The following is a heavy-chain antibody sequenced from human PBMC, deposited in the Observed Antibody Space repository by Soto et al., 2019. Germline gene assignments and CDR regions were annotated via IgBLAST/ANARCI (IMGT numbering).Heavy chain of an antibody. V-gene: IGHV4-30-4*01. J-gene: IGHJ6*02. Sequence: SETLSLTCTVSGGSISSGDYYWSWIRQPPGKGLEWIGYIYYSGSTYYNPSLKSRVTISVDTSKNQFSLKLSSVTAADTAAYYCARGPKYYDFWSGYLYYYYGIDVLGQGTTVTVSS. CDR2: IYYSGST. CDR1: GGSISSGDYY. D-gene: IGHD3-3*01. CDR3: ARGPKYYDFWSGYLYYYYGIDV.